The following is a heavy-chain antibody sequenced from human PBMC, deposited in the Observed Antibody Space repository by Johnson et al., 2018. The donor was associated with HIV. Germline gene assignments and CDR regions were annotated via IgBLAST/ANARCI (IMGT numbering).Heavy chain of an antibody. CDR3: ARVRYSIVVVTWDAFDI. CDR2: ISSNK. D-gene: IGHD2-21*02. J-gene: IGHJ3*02. Sequence: QEQLVESGGGLVQPGGSLRLSCAASGFTFSSYAMYWVRQAPGKGLEYVSAISSNKYYADSVKGRFTISRDNSKNTLYLQMNSLRAEDTAVYYCARVRYSIVVVTWDAFDIWGQGTMVSVSS. CDR1: GFTFSSYA. V-gene: IGHV3-64*04.